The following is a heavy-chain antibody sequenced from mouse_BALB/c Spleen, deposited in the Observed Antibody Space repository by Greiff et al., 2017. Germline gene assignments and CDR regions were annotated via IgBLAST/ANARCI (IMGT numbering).Heavy chain of an antibody. CDR1: GYTFTSYV. D-gene: IGHD1-1*01. V-gene: IGHV1-14*01. CDR2: INPYNDGT. J-gene: IGHJ3*01. Sequence: EVQVVESGPELVKPGASVKMSCKASGYTFTSYVMHWVKQKPGQGLEWIGYINPYNDGTKYNEKFKGKATLTSDKSSSTAYMELSSLTSEDSAVYYCAREGSLSAWFAYWGQGTLVTVSA. CDR3: AREGSLSAWFAY.